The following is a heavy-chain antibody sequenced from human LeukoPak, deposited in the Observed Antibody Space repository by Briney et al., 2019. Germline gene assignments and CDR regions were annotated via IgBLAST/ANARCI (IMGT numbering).Heavy chain of an antibody. D-gene: IGHD3-22*01. CDR2: IWYDGSNK. Sequence: HTGGSLRLSCAASGFTFSSYGMHWVRQAPGKGLEWVAVIWYDGSNKYYADSVKGRFTISRDNSKNTLYLQMNSLRAEDTAVYYCASRGYYDSSGYYYNAFDIWGQGTMVTVSS. J-gene: IGHJ3*02. CDR1: GFTFSSYG. V-gene: IGHV3-30*19. CDR3: ASRGYYDSSGYYYNAFDI.